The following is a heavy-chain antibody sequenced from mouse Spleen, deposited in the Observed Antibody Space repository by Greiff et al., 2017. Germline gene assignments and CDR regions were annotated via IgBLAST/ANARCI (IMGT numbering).Heavy chain of an antibody. D-gene: IGHD1-1*01. Sequence: EVQRVESGGGLVKLGGSLKLSCAASGFTFSSYAMSWVRQTPEKRLEWVATISSGGGNTYYPDSVKGRFTISRDNAKNTLYLQMSSLKSEDTAMYYCARPFITTVVAFDYWGQGTTLTVSS. CDR2: ISSGGGNT. CDR1: GFTFSSYA. CDR3: ARPFITTVVAFDY. V-gene: IGHV5-9-3*01. J-gene: IGHJ2*01.